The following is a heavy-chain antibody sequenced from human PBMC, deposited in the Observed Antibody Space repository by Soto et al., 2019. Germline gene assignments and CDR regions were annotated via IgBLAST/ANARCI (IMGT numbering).Heavy chain of an antibody. CDR3: ARHVHEAFEI. CDR2: ISSSNSYT. J-gene: IGHJ3*02. D-gene: IGHD3-10*02. CDR1: GFTFSDYY. V-gene: IGHV3-11*05. Sequence: QVQLVESGGGLVKPGGSLRLSCAASGFTFSDYYMSWIRQAPGKGLEWVSYISSSNSYTNYADSVKGRFTISRDNAKNSLYLQMNSLSAEATAVYYCARHVHEAFEIWGQGTMVTVSS.